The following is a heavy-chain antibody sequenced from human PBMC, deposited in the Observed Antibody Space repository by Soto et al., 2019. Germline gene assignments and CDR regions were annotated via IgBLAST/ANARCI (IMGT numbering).Heavy chain of an antibody. CDR3: AKGYCSSTSCYGDLDD. V-gene: IGHV3-43*01. Sequence: GGSLRLSCAASGFTFDDYTMHWVRQAPGKGLEWVSLISWDGGSTYYADSVKGRFTISRDNSKNSLYLQMNSLRTEDTALYYCAKGYCSSTSCYGDLDDWAQGTVVTVSS. D-gene: IGHD2-2*01. CDR2: ISWDGGST. J-gene: IGHJ4*02. CDR1: GFTFDDYT.